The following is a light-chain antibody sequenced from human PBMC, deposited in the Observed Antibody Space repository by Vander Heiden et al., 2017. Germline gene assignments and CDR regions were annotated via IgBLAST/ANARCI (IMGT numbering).Light chain of an antibody. Sequence: EIVLTQSPGTLSVSPGERATLSCRASQSVSSTSLAWYQQRPGQAPRLLIYGTLNRATGIPDRFSGSGSGTDFTLTISSLEAEDFAVYFCQQYGNLPLTFGPGTTVDIK. CDR3: QQYGNLPLT. V-gene: IGKV3-20*01. CDR1: QSVSSTS. J-gene: IGKJ3*01. CDR2: GTL.